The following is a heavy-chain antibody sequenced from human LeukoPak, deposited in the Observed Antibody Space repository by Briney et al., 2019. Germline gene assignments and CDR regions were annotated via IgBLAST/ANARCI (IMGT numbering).Heavy chain of an antibody. J-gene: IGHJ5*02. CDR3: ARATGRWFDP. D-gene: IGHD3-10*01. CDR2: IYYSGST. CDR1: GGSISSGGYY. Sequence: SETLSLTCAVSGGSISSGGYYWSWIRQHPGKGLEWIGYIYYSGSTYYNPSLKSRVTISVDTSKNQFSLKLSSVTAADTAVYYCARATGRWFDPWGQGTLVTVSS. V-gene: IGHV4-31*11.